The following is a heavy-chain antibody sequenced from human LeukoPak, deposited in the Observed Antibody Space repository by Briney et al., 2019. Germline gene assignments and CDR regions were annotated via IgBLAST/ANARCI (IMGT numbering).Heavy chain of an antibody. V-gene: IGHV3-33*01. CDR2: IWEDGSNK. Sequence: PGRALRLSCAESGFTFSSYDMHWVCQAPGKGLGWGAVIWEDGSNKHYADTVKGGLTISRDNSNNTLSLQINSLRADDTAVYYCARTLYSNSFYFDYWGQGSLVTVSS. CDR1: GFTFSSYD. D-gene: IGHD6-6*01. CDR3: ARTLYSNSFYFDY. J-gene: IGHJ4*02.